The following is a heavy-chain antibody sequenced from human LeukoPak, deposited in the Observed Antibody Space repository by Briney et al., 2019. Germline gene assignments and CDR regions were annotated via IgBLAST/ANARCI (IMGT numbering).Heavy chain of an antibody. V-gene: IGHV1-18*01. CDR1: GYTFTSYG. J-gene: IGHJ3*02. Sequence: ASVKVSCKASGYTFTSYGISWVRQAPGQGLEWMGWISAYNGNTNYAQKLQGRVTMTTDTSTSTAYMELRSLRSDDTAVYYCARENAGYSRGWYNIWGQGTMVTVSS. CDR2: ISAYNGNT. D-gene: IGHD6-19*01. CDR3: ARENAGYSRGWYNI.